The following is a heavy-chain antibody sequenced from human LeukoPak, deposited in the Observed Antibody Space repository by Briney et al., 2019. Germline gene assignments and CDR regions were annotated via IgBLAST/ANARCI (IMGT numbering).Heavy chain of an antibody. J-gene: IGHJ3*02. CDR3: ARWDSGEWFHDAFDI. CDR2: IYHSGST. V-gene: IGHV4-38-2*01. D-gene: IGHD3-3*01. CDR1: GYSISSGCY. Sequence: SETLSLTCGVSGYSISSGCYWGCIRQPPGKGLEWIGSIYHSGSTYYNPSLKSRVTISVDTSKNQFSLKLRSVTAADTALYYCARWDSGEWFHDAFDIWGQGTRVTVSS.